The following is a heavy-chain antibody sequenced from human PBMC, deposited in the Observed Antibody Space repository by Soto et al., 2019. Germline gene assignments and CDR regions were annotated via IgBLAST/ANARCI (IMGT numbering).Heavy chain of an antibody. D-gene: IGHD2-21*02. V-gene: IGHV3-33*01. CDR3: ASDSCGGDFYVNGVYM. CDR1: GFSFSNYG. J-gene: IGHJ3*02. CDR2: IWLDGTNI. Sequence: QVHLVESGGGVVQPGRSLRLSCAASGFSFSNYGMHWVRQAPGKGLEWVAMIWLDGTNIYYGDSVKGRFTISRDNSKNTLYLQMNSLRAEDTAVYYCASDSCGGDFYVNGVYMWGQGTKVTVSA.